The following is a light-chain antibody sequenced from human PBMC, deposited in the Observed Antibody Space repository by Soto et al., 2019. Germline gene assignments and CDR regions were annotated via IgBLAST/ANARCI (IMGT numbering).Light chain of an antibody. CDR1: QSVSSGS. CDR3: QQYGSSPYT. Sequence: EIVLTQSPGTVYLSPGERATLSCRASQSVSSGSLAWYQQKPGQAPRLLLFRASNRTTGIPDRFSGSGSGTDFTLTISRLEPEDFAVYSCQQYGSSPYTFGQGTKLEI. J-gene: IGKJ2*01. CDR2: RAS. V-gene: IGKV3-20*01.